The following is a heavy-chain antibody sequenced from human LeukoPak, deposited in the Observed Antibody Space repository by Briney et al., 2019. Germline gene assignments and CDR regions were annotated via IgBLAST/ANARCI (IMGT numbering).Heavy chain of an antibody. CDR1: GGSISSYY. D-gene: IGHD3-10*01. Sequence: SETPSLTCTVAGGSISSYYWSWIRQPAGKGLEWIGRIYTSGSTNYNPSLKSRVTMSVDTSKNQFSLKLSSVTAADTAVYYCAREAYNIWFGELSPYFDYWGQGTLVTVSS. CDR3: AREAYNIWFGELSPYFDY. J-gene: IGHJ4*02. V-gene: IGHV4-4*07. CDR2: IYTSGST.